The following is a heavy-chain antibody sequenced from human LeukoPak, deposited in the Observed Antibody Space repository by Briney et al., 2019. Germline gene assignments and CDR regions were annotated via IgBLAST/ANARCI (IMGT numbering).Heavy chain of an antibody. Sequence: VASVKVSCKASGYTFTSYDINWVRQATGQGPEWMGSMNPNSGNTGYEQKFQGRATMTRNTSISTAYMERSSLRSEDTAVYYCARGSREMFSGSSIYDYWGQGTLVTVSS. V-gene: IGHV1-8*01. CDR2: MNPNSGNT. CDR1: GYTFTSYD. D-gene: IGHD1-26*01. J-gene: IGHJ4*02. CDR3: ARGSREMFSGSSIYDY.